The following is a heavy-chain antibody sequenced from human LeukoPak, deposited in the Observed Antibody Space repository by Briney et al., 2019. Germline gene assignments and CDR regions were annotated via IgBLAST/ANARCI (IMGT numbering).Heavy chain of an antibody. V-gene: IGHV4-61*01. Sequence: SETLSLTCSVSGYSISSGYYCGWIRQPPGKGLEWIGYIYYSGSTNYNPSLKSRVTISVDTSKNQFSLKLSSVTAADTAVYYCARSNDNCSSTSCYIHYYYYMDVWGKGTTVTISS. CDR3: ARSNDNCSSTSCYIHYYYYMDV. J-gene: IGHJ6*03. CDR1: GYSISSGYY. D-gene: IGHD2-2*01. CDR2: IYYSGST.